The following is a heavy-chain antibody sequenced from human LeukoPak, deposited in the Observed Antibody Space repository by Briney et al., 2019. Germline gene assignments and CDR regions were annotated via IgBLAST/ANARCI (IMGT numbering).Heavy chain of an antibody. CDR3: VRLMMNSDSSVYFYYYDN. D-gene: IGHD3-22*01. Sequence: GGSLRLSCAASGFVFSSYIFNWVRQAPGKGLEWVASVNTVRSYIYYADSVRGRFTISRDNAKNSLLLQMNSLRAEDMAVYYCVRLMMNSDSSVYFYYYDNWGQGTLLSVSS. J-gene: IGHJ4*02. CDR2: VNTVRSYI. CDR1: GFVFSSYI. V-gene: IGHV3-21*01.